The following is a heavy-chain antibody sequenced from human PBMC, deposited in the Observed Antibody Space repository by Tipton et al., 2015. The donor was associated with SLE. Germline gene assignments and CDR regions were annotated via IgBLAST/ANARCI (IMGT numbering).Heavy chain of an antibody. D-gene: IGHD3-22*01. CDR2: IHYTGGT. V-gene: IGHV4-59*11. CDR3: ARDTVSYYYDSSGLDY. Sequence: TLSLTCTVSGGSMSSHYWSWIRQPPGKGLEWIGYIHYTGGTNYNPSLKSRVTISVDTSKSQYSLKLNSVTAADTAVYYCARDTVSYYYDSSGLDYWGQGTLVTVSS. CDR1: GGSMSSHY. J-gene: IGHJ4*02.